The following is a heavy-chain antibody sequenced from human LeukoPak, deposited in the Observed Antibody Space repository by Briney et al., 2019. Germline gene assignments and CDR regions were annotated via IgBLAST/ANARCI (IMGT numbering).Heavy chain of an antibody. Sequence: SETLSLTCAVYGDSFSGYYWSWIRQPPGKGLEWIGEINHSGSTNYNPSLKSRVTISVDTSKNQFSLKLSSVTAADTAVYYCARFSRIVVVPAAIAGRLYYGMDVWGQGTTVTVSS. CDR3: ARFSRIVVVPAAIAGRLYYGMDV. CDR1: GDSFSGYY. CDR2: INHSGST. D-gene: IGHD2-2*01. J-gene: IGHJ6*02. V-gene: IGHV4-34*01.